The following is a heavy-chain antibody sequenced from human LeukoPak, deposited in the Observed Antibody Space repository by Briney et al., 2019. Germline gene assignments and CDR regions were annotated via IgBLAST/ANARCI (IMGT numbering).Heavy chain of an antibody. CDR1: GYRFTRYK. D-gene: IGHD2-15*01. V-gene: IGHV5-51*01. J-gene: IGHJ2*01. CDR3: ARLEGWPAPWYFDL. CDR2: IYPGDSDT. Sequence: GESLQISCKGSGYRFTRYKSGWAVQMPGTGLEWMGIIYPGDSDTRYSPSFQGQVTISADKSIGTAYLQWSSLKASDTAMYYCARLEGWPAPWYFDLWGRGTLVTVSS.